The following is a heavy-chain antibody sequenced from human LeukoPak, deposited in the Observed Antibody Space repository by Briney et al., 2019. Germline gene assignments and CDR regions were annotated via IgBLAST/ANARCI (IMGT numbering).Heavy chain of an antibody. CDR1: GFTFSSYG. CDR2: ISYDGSNK. V-gene: IGHV3-30*03. CDR3: AASDTSYYYYGMDV. J-gene: IGHJ6*02. Sequence: GGSLRLSCAASGFTFSSYGMHWVRQAPGKGLEWVAVISYDGSNKYYADSVKGRFTISRHNSKNTLYLQMNSLRAEDTAVYYCAASDTSYYYYGMDVWGQGTTVTVSS.